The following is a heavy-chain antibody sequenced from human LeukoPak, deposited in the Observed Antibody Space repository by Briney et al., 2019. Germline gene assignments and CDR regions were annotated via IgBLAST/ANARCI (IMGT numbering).Heavy chain of an antibody. J-gene: IGHJ6*02. CDR2: IKQDGSGK. CDR1: GFTFSSHW. CDR3: ARAMDV. V-gene: IGHV3-7*01. Sequence: GGSLRLSCAVSGFTFSSHWMNLVRQAPGKGLEWVANIKQDGSGKYYVDSVKGRFTISRDNAKNSLYLQMNSLRAEDTAVYYCARAMDVWGQGTTVTVYS.